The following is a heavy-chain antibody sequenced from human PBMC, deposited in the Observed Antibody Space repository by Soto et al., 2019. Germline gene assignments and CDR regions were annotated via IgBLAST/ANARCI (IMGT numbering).Heavy chain of an antibody. CDR3: ARESRSWYGSIWDY. Sequence: QVQLQESGPGQVKPSETLSLTCTVSGGSISSYYWSWIRQPPGKGLEWIGYIYFSGGTNYNPSLKSRVTISVDTSTNQFSLKLSSVTAADTAVYYCARESRSWYGSIWDYWGQGTLVTVSS. V-gene: IGHV4-59*12. CDR2: IYFSGGT. CDR1: GGSISSYY. D-gene: IGHD6-13*01. J-gene: IGHJ4*02.